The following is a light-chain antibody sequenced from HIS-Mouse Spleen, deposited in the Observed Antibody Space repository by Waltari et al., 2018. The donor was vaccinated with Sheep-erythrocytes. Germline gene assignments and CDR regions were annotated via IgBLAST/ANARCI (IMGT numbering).Light chain of an antibody. CDR2: HVS. Sequence: QSALTQPRSVSGSPGQSVPIFCTGTRSDVCVSNYVSWYQHHPGKPPKLLIYHVSKRPSGVPDRFSGSKSGNTASLTISGLQAEDEADYYCCSYAGSYNHVFATGTKVTVL. CDR3: CSYAGSYNHV. J-gene: IGLJ1*01. V-gene: IGLV2-11*01. CDR1: RSDVCVSNY.